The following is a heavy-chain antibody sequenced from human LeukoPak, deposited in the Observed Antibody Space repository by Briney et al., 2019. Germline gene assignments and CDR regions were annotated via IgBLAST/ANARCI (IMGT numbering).Heavy chain of an antibody. J-gene: IGHJ2*01. CDR1: GFTFSSYG. CDR2: ISYDGTNK. D-gene: IGHD4-17*01. CDR3: AKDASPTVTTAYWYFDL. Sequence: PGRSLRLSCAASGFTFSSYGMHWVRQAPGKGLEWVAVISYDGTNKYYADSVNGRFTISRDNSKNTLYLQMNSLRAEDTAVYYCAKDASPTVTTAYWYFDLWGRGTLVTVSS. V-gene: IGHV3-30*18.